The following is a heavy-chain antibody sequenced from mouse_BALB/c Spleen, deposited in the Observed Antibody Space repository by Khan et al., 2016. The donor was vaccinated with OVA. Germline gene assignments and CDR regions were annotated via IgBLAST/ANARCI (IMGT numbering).Heavy chain of an antibody. V-gene: IGHV9-1*02. CDR1: GYTFTNYG. CDR3: ARIASYWYSDV. CDR2: INTYTGEP. Sequence: QIQLVQSGPELKKPGETVKISCKASGYTFTNYGMNWVKQAPGKGLKWMGWINTYTGEPTYADDFKGRFVFSLETSASTAYLQISNLKNEDMTTYGCARIASYWYSDVWGAGTTVTVSS. J-gene: IGHJ1*01.